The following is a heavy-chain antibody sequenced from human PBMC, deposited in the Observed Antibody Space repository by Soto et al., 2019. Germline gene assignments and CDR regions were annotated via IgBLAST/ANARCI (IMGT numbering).Heavy chain of an antibody. Sequence: EVELLDSGGGLVQPGGSLRLSCAASGFTFSSYAMSWFRQAPGKGLEWASSISGVNGAHYADSVKGRFTISRDNSKNTLYLHMRSLTAEDTAVYYCAKAYSTGWSEGYFDYWGQGTLVTVSS. CDR1: GFTFSSYA. CDR3: AKAYSTGWSEGYFDY. J-gene: IGHJ4*02. D-gene: IGHD6-19*01. V-gene: IGHV3-23*01. CDR2: ISGVNGA.